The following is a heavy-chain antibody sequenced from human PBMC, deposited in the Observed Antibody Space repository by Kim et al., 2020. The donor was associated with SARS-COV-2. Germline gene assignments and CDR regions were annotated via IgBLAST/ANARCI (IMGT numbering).Heavy chain of an antibody. J-gene: IGHJ4*02. V-gene: IGHV3-23*01. D-gene: IGHD2-21*02. CDR2: GIT. Sequence: GITSYIHSVKGRFTTSRDNSKNTMYLQMNNLRAEDTALYFCARGVTYWGQGTLVTVSP. CDR3: ARGVTY.